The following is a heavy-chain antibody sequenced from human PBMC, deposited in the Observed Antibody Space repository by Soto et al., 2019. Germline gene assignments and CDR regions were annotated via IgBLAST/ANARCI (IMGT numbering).Heavy chain of an antibody. V-gene: IGHV1-69*01. D-gene: IGHD5-18*01. CDR1: RDTFSTSG. CDR2: IIPIFGTA. J-gene: IGHJ4*02. Sequence: QAQPVQSGAEVKKPGSSVKVSCKASRDTFSTSGFSWVRQAPGQGLEWMGGIIPIFGTANYAQNFQGRVTITADESTGTVYMDLSSLRSEDTAVYYCARSGYSYGPNFDWGQGTLVTVSS. CDR3: ARSGYSYGPNFD.